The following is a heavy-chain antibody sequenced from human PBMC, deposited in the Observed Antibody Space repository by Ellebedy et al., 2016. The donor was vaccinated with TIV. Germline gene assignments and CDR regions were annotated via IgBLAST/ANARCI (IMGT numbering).Heavy chain of an antibody. Sequence: ASVKVSCXASGYTFVGYYIHWVRQAPGQGLEWMGWINPNSGDTNYAQKFQGRVTMTRDTSISTVYMELSRLRSDDTAVYYCARVPFSTSCSAFDYWGQGTLVTVSS. CDR2: INPNSGDT. CDR1: GYTFVGYY. D-gene: IGHD2-2*01. V-gene: IGHV1-2*02. CDR3: ARVPFSTSCSAFDY. J-gene: IGHJ4*02.